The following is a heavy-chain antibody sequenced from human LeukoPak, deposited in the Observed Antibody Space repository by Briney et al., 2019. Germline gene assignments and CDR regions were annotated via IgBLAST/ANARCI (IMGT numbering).Heavy chain of an antibody. J-gene: IGHJ3*02. CDR3: ARELMYYYDSSGYYHDAFDI. CDR1: GYTFTSSG. V-gene: IGHV1-18*01. CDR2: ISAYNGNT. D-gene: IGHD3-22*01. Sequence: GASVKLSCKASGYTFTSSGISWVRQAPGQGLEWMGWISAYNGNTNYAQKLQGRVTMTTDTSTSTAYMELRSLRSDDTAVYYCARELMYYYDSSGYYHDAFDIWGQGTMVTVSS.